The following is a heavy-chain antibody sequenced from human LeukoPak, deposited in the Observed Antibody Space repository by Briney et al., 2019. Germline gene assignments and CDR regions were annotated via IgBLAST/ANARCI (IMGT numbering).Heavy chain of an antibody. J-gene: IGHJ4*02. CDR2: IYYSGST. CDR1: GGSISSSSYY. Sequence: KPSETLSLTCTVSGGSISSSSYYWGWIRQPPGKGLEWIGSIYYSGSTYYNPSLTSRDTISVDTSKNQYSQQLSSVTAADTAVYYCARIRRGYCSGGSCVSEFDYWGQGTLVTVSS. D-gene: IGHD2-15*01. CDR3: ARIRRGYCSGGSCVSEFDY. V-gene: IGHV4-39*01.